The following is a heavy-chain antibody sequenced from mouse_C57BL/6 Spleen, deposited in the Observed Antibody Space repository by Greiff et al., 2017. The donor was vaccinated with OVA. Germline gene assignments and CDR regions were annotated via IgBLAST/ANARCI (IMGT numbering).Heavy chain of an antibody. CDR1: GYTFTSYW. V-gene: IGHV1-55*01. Sequence: VQLQQPGAELVKPGASVKMSCKASGYTFTSYWITWVKQRPGQGLEWIGDIYPGSGSTNYNEKFKSKATLTVDTSSSTAYMQLRSLTSEDSAVYSCARGGVYDGYWPWFAYWGQGTLVTVSA. CDR3: ARGGVYDGYWPWFAY. CDR2: IYPGSGST. D-gene: IGHD2-3*01. J-gene: IGHJ3*01.